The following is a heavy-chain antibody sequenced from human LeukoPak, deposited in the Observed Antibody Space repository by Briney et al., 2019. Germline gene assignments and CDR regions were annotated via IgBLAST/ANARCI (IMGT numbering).Heavy chain of an antibody. Sequence: ASVKVSCKTSGYSFTGYYIHWVRQAPGQGLEWMGRINPNSGGPNYAQKFQGRVTMTEDTSTDTAYMELSSLRSEDTAVYYCATDLATHMDVWGQGTTVTVSS. J-gene: IGHJ6*02. V-gene: IGHV1-2*06. D-gene: IGHD5-12*01. CDR3: ATDLATHMDV. CDR1: GYSFTGYY. CDR2: INPNSGGP.